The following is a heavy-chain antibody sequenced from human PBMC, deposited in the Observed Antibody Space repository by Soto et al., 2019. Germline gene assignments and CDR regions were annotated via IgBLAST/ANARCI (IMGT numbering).Heavy chain of an antibody. J-gene: IGHJ4*02. CDR3: ARGEGITVAGTLDF. CDR1: GFTFSGYG. V-gene: IGHV3-21*01. CDR2: ISSTTTFI. D-gene: IGHD6-19*01. Sequence: GGSLRLSCAASGFTFSGYGVHWVRQAPGKGLEWVSSISSTTTFIYYADSVRGRFTISRDNAKNSLYLQMNSLRAEDTAVYYCARGEGITVAGTLDFWGQGTLVTVSS.